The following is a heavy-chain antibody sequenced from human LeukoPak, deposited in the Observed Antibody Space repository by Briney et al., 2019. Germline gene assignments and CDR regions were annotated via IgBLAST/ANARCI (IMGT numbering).Heavy chain of an antibody. Sequence: GGSLRLSCAASGSTVSSNYMSWVRQAPGKGLEWVSVIYSGGNTYYADSVKGRFTISRDNSKNTLFLQMDSLRADDTAVYYCARGGRAGWSGSYEDSFDIWGQGTMVTVSS. CDR3: ARGGRAGWSGSYEDSFDI. CDR1: GSTVSSNY. D-gene: IGHD1-26*01. CDR2: IYSGGNT. J-gene: IGHJ3*02. V-gene: IGHV3-53*01.